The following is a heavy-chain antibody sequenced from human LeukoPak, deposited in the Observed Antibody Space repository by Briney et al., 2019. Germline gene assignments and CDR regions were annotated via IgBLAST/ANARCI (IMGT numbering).Heavy chain of an antibody. CDR2: INSEGSSR. J-gene: IGHJ4*02. Sequence: GGSLRLSCAASGFTFSSYWMHWVRQAPGKGLVWVSGINSEGSSRRYADSVKGRFTISRDNAKNTMYLQMNSLRAEDTAVYYCLGDDYTGGQGTLVTVSS. D-gene: IGHD4-11*01. V-gene: IGHV3-74*01. CDR1: GFTFSSYW. CDR3: LGDDYT.